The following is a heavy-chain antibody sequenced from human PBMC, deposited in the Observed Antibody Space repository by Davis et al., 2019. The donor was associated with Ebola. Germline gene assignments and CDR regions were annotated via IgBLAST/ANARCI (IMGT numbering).Heavy chain of an antibody. D-gene: IGHD5-18*01. V-gene: IGHV4-34*01. Sequence: SETLSLTCAVYGGSFSGYYWSWIRQPPGKGLEWIGEINHSGSTNYNPSLKSRVTISVDTSKNQFSLKLSSVTAADTAVYYCARLVGGIQLWPHSWFDPWGQGTLVTVSS. CDR2: INHSGST. J-gene: IGHJ5*02. CDR1: GGSFSGYY. CDR3: ARLVGGIQLWPHSWFDP.